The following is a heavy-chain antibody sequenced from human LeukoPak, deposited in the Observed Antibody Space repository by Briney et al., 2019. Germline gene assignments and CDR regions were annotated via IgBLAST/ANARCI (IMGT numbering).Heavy chain of an antibody. Sequence: SETLSLTCTVSGGSISSYYWSWVRQPAGKGLECIGRIYSSGSTNYNPSLQSRVTMSVDTSKNQFSLKLSSVTAADTAVYYCARVGDDSGGYDAFDIWGQGTMVTVSS. V-gene: IGHV4-4*07. D-gene: IGHD3-22*01. CDR3: ARVGDDSGGYDAFDI. CDR2: IYSSGST. J-gene: IGHJ3*02. CDR1: GGSISSYY.